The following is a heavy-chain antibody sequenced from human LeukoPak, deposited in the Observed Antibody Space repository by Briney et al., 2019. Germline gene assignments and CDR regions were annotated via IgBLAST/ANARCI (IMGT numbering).Heavy chain of an antibody. J-gene: IGHJ3*02. Sequence: GGSLRLSCAASGFTFSSYAMGWVRQAPGKGLEWVSAISGSGGNTYYADSVRGRFTISRDNSKNTLYLQMNSLRAEDTAVYYCAKVITMIIRDAFDIWGQGTIVTVSS. CDR3: AKVITMIIRDAFDI. D-gene: IGHD3-22*01. CDR1: GFTFSSYA. CDR2: ISGSGGNT. V-gene: IGHV3-23*01.